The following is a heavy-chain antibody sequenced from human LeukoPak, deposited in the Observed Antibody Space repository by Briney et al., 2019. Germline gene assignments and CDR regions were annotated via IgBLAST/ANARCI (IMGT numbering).Heavy chain of an antibody. V-gene: IGHV3-30*18. Sequence: GGSLRLSCAASGFTFSSYGMHWVRQAPGKGLEWVAVVSYDGSNKYYADSVKGRFTISRDNSKNTLYLQMNSLRAEDTAVYYCAKGWRNYYYYGMDVWGKGTTVTVSS. CDR3: AKGWRNYYYYGMDV. CDR2: VSYDGSNK. D-gene: IGHD6-19*01. CDR1: GFTFSSYG. J-gene: IGHJ6*04.